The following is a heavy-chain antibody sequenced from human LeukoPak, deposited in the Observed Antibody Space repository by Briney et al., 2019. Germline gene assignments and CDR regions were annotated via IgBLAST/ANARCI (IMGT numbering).Heavy chain of an antibody. J-gene: IGHJ5*02. CDR1: GYTFTSYA. V-gene: IGHV7-4-1*02. CDR3: ARGSSSWYVDWFDP. CDR2: INTNTGNP. D-gene: IGHD6-13*01. Sequence: GASVKVSCKASGYTFTSYAMNWVRQAPGQGLEWMGWINTNTGNPTYAQGFTGRFVVSLDTSVSTAYLQISSLKAEDTAVYYCARGSSSWYVDWFDPWGQGTLVTVSS.